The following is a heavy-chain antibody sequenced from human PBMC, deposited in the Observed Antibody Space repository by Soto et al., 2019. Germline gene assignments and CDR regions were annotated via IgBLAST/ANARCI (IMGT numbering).Heavy chain of an antibody. Sequence: ASVKVSCKASGYTFTSYGISWVRQAPGQGLEWMGWISAYNGNTNYAQKLQGRVTMTTDTSTSTAYMELRSLRSDDTAVYYCAREGTVLDGDLEGIDYWGQGTLVTVSS. CDR2: ISAYNGNT. D-gene: IGHD3-10*01. CDR3: AREGTVLDGDLEGIDY. J-gene: IGHJ4*02. CDR1: GYTFTSYG. V-gene: IGHV1-18*01.